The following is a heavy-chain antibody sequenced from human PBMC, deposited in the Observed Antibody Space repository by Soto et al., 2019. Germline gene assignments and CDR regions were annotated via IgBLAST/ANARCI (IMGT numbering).Heavy chain of an antibody. CDR3: AKMYSGSSPLQY. CDR1: GFTVSSTY. V-gene: IGHV3-53*01. D-gene: IGHD1-26*01. J-gene: IGHJ4*02. Sequence: EVQLVESGGGLIQPGGSLRLSCAASGFTVSSTYMSWVRQAPGQGLEWVSVIYSGGSTFYADSVKGRFTISRDNSKNTLYLHMNSLRAEDTAVYYCAKMYSGSSPLQYWGQGTLVTVSS. CDR2: IYSGGST.